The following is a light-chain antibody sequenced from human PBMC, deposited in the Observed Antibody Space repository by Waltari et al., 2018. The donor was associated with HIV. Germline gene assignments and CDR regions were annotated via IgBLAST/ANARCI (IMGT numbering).Light chain of an antibody. CDR3: ALYTTRNII. V-gene: IGLV2-18*01. J-gene: IGLJ2*01. CDR2: EVY. Sequence: QSALTQPPSVSGFPGQSATISCTGFSGDVPTYNRLSWYQQPPNTAPKLILYEVYKRPSGVPDRFSGSQSGDMASLTVSGLQTDDEADYYCALYTTRNIIFGGGTNLVVL. CDR1: SGDVPTYNR.